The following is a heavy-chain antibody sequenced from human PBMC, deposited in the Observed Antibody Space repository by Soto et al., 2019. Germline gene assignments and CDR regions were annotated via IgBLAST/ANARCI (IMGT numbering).Heavy chain of an antibody. Sequence: SETLSLTCSVYGGSFSGYYWSWIRQPPGKGLEWIGEINHSGSTNYNPSLKSRVTISVDTSKNQFSLKLSSVTAADTAVYYCARGPVRPQSGGYDYWGQGTLVTVSS. J-gene: IGHJ4*02. D-gene: IGHD6-19*01. V-gene: IGHV4-34*01. CDR2: INHSGST. CDR1: GGSFSGYY. CDR3: ARGPVRPQSGGYDY.